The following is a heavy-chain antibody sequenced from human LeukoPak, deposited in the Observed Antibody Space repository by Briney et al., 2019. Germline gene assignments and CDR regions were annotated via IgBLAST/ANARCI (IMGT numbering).Heavy chain of an antibody. CDR3: ARVPGDV. Sequence: KGLEWVSSISSSSSYIYYGDSVKGRFTISRDNAKNSLYLQMNSLRAEDTGVYYCARVPGDVWGKGTTVTVSS. V-gene: IGHV3-21*01. J-gene: IGHJ6*04. CDR2: ISSSSSYI.